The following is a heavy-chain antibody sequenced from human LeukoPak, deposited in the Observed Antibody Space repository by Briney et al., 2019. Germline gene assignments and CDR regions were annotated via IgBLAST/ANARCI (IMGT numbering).Heavy chain of an antibody. J-gene: IGHJ4*02. V-gene: IGHV4-39*01. CDR1: GGSISGSSYY. Sequence: GSLRLSCEVSGGSISGSSYYWGWIRQPPGKGLEWIGSIYYSGSTYYKPSLKSRVTMSVDTSKNQFSLKLSSVTAADTAVYYCARPQRYSNYALDYWGQGTLVTVSS. D-gene: IGHD4-11*01. CDR2: IYYSGST. CDR3: ARPQRYSNYALDY.